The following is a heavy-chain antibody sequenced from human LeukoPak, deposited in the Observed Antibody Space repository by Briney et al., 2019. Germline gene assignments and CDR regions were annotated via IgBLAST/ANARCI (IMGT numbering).Heavy chain of an antibody. V-gene: IGHV1-69*04. J-gene: IGHJ3*02. Sequence: SVKVSCKASGGTFSSYAISWVRQAPGQGLEWMGRIIPILGIANYAQKFQGRVTITADKSTSTAYMELSSLRSEDTAVYYCARGPYGSGSYYAFDIWGQGTMVTVSS. CDR3: ARGPYGSGSYYAFDI. CDR2: IIPILGIA. D-gene: IGHD3-10*01. CDR1: GGTFSSYA.